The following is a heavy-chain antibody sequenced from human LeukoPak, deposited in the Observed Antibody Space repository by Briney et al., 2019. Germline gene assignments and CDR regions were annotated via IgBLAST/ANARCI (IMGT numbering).Heavy chain of an antibody. CDR2: SSSSSGHI. D-gene: IGHD3-10*01. V-gene: IGHV3-21*04. CDR3: ANEIMVRGGYYYGMDV. CDR1: GFTFSSYS. J-gene: IGHJ6*02. Sequence: GGSLRLSCAASGFTFSSYSMNWVRQAPGKGLEWVSSSSSSSGHIFNADSVKGRFTISRDNAKNSLYLQMNSLRAEDTAVYYCANEIMVRGGYYYGMDVWGQGTTVTVSS.